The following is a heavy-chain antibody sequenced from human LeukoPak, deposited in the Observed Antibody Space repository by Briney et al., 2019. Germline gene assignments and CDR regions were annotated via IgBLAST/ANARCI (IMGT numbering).Heavy chain of an antibody. Sequence: GGSLRLSCAASGFTFSSYSMNWVRQAPGKGLEWVSFISSSRSYIYYADSVKGRFTISRDNAKNSLYLQMNSLRAEDAAVYYCARFIAAPYYFDYWGRGTLVTVSS. V-gene: IGHV3-21*01. CDR3: ARFIAAPYYFDY. CDR2: ISSSRSYI. J-gene: IGHJ4*02. D-gene: IGHD6-13*01. CDR1: GFTFSSYS.